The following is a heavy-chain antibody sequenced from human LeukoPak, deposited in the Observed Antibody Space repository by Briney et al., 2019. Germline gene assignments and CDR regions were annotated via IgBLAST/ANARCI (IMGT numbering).Heavy chain of an antibody. CDR3: AKGIAARWGPNDY. J-gene: IGHJ4*02. V-gene: IGHV3-23*01. Sequence: GGSLRLSCAASGFTLSSYAMSWVRQAPGKGLEWVSAISGSGGSTYYADSVKGRFTISRDNSKNTLYLQMNSLRAEDTAVYYCAKGIAARWGPNDYWGQGTLVTVSS. CDR1: GFTLSSYA. CDR2: ISGSGGST. D-gene: IGHD6-6*01.